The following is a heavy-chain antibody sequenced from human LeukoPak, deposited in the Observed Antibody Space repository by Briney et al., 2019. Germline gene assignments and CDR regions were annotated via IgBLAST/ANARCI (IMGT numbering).Heavy chain of an antibody. J-gene: IGHJ4*02. Sequence: GASVKVSCKASGFTFTSSAVQWVRQARGQRLEWIGWIVVGSGNTNYAQKFQERVTITRDMSTSTAYMELSSLRSEDTAVYYCAAVMYGGYGDTDFGYWGQGTLVTVSS. CDR2: IVVGSGNT. D-gene: IGHD4-17*01. CDR3: AAVMYGGYGDTDFGY. V-gene: IGHV1-58*01. CDR1: GFTFTSSA.